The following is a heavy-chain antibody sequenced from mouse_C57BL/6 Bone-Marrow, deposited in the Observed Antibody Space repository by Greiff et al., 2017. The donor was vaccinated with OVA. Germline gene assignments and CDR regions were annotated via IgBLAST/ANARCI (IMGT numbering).Heavy chain of an antibody. CDR1: GFTFSSYG. D-gene: IGHD1-1*01. CDR3: ARHRDYGSFFDY. CDR2: ISSGGSYT. V-gene: IGHV5-6*01. Sequence: EVQRVESGGDLVKPGGSLKLSCAASGFTFSSYGMSWVRQTPDKRLEWVATISSGGSYTYYPASVKGRFTISRDNAKNTLYLQMSSLKSEDTAMDYCARHRDYGSFFDYWGQGTTLTVSS. J-gene: IGHJ2*01.